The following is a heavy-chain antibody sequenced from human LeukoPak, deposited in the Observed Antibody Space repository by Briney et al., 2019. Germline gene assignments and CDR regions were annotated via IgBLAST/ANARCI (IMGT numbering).Heavy chain of an antibody. V-gene: IGHV1-24*01. CDR1: GHTLTGLS. D-gene: IGHD2-2*01. J-gene: IGHJ3*02. CDR3: ATSSSPADVFDI. CDR2: FDPADDEA. Sequence: ASVKVSCKVSGHTLTGLSLHWVRQAPGKGLEWMGGFDPADDEAIYSQKFEGRVTMTEDTSTDTAYMELRGLIFVDTAIYYCATSSSPADVFDIWGQGTMVTVSS.